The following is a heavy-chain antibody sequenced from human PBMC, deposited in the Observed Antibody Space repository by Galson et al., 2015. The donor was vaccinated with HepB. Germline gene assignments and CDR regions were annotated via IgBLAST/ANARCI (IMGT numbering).Heavy chain of an antibody. D-gene: IGHD3-10*01. CDR1: GFNVSAKY. Sequence: SLRLSCAASGFNVSAKYMSWVRQAPGKGLEWVSVIYRGTDTYYADSVRDRFTISRDNSKNTLYLQMNSLGVEDTAVYFCARGLGVALDDYWGQGALVTVSS. CDR2: IYRGTDT. V-gene: IGHV3-53*01. CDR3: ARGLGVALDDY. J-gene: IGHJ4*02.